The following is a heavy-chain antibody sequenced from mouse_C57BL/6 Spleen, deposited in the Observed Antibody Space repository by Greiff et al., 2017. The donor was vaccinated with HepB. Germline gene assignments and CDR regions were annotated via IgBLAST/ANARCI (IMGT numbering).Heavy chain of an antibody. CDR3: ARYDYDEGYAMDY. Sequence: VQRVESGAELARPGASVKLSCKASGYTFTSYGISWVKQRTGQGLEWIGEIYPRSGNTYYNEKFKGKATLTADKSSSTAYMELRSLTSEDSAVYFCARYDYDEGYAMDYWGQGTSVTVSS. CDR1: GYTFTSYG. J-gene: IGHJ4*01. D-gene: IGHD2-4*01. V-gene: IGHV1-81*01. CDR2: IYPRSGNT.